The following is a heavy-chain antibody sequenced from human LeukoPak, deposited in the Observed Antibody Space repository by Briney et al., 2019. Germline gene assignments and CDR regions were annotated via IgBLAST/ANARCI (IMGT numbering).Heavy chain of an antibody. CDR1: DGAISGYY. D-gene: IGHD5-12*01. CDR3: ARGYSTVWTYYYDY. V-gene: IGHV4-59*01. Sequence: SETLSLTCTVSDGAISGYYGGCIRQPPGKAPEWICHIHFGGSAIYTPSLKGRVTISVDTTKHQFSLKLTSVASADTAVFYCARGYSTVWTYYYDYWGQGALVTVSS. J-gene: IGHJ4*02. CDR2: IHFGGSA.